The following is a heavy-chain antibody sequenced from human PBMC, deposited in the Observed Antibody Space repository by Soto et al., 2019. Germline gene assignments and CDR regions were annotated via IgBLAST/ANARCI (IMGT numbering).Heavy chain of an antibody. CDR1: GFTFSSYE. Sequence: HPGGSLRLSCAASGFTFSSYEMNWVRQAPGKGLEWVSYISSSGSTIYYADSVKGRFTISRDNAKNSLYLQMNSLRAEDTAVYYCARDLRGEFMDYYFDYWGQGTLVTVSS. CDR2: ISSSGSTI. CDR3: ARDLRGEFMDYYFDY. D-gene: IGHD3-10*01. J-gene: IGHJ4*02. V-gene: IGHV3-48*03.